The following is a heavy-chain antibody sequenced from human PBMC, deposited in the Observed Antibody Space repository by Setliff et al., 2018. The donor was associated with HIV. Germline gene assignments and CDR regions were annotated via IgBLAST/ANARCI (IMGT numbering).Heavy chain of an antibody. J-gene: IGHJ4*02. CDR3: ARGSYGEVDY. CDR2: IKQDGSEK. D-gene: IGHD4-17*01. Sequence: GGSLRLSCAASGFTFSTYWMSWVRQAPGKGLEWVANIKQDGSEKYYVGSVKGRFTISRDDAKNSVFLQMNTLRVEDTAFYYCARGSYGEVDYWGQGSSVTVSS. V-gene: IGHV3-7*03. CDR1: GFTFSTYW.